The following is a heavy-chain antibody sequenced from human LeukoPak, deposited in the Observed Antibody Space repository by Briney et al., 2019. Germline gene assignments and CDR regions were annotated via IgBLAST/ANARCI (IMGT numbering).Heavy chain of an antibody. CDR3: ARRNYGRLDY. V-gene: IGHV4-59*08. D-gene: IGHD3-10*01. CDR2: IYSSGST. CDR1: GGSITSYY. J-gene: IGHJ4*02. Sequence: SETLSLTCTVSGGSITSYYWSWIRQPPGKGLEWIGYIYSSGSTNYNPSLKSRLTIPVDTSNNQFSLRLSSVTAADTAVYYCARRNYGRLDYWGQGTLVTVSS.